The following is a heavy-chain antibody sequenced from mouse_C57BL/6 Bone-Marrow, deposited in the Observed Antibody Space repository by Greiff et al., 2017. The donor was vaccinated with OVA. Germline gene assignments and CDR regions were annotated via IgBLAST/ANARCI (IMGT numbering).Heavy chain of an antibody. CDR2: IWRGGST. Sequence: VQLQQSGPGLVQPSQSLSITCTVSGFSLTSYGVHWVRQSPGKGLEWLGVIWRGGSTDYNAAFMSRLSITKDNSKSHVFFKMNSLQADDTAIYYCAKKGYYGSSYLYAMDYWGQGTSVTVSS. CDR1: GFSLTSYG. J-gene: IGHJ4*01. V-gene: IGHV2-5*01. D-gene: IGHD1-1*01. CDR3: AKKGYYGSSYLYAMDY.